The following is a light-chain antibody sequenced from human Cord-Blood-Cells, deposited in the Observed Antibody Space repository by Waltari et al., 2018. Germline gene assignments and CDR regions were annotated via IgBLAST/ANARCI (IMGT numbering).Light chain of an antibody. V-gene: IGLV2-14*01. CDR1: SSDVGGYNY. Sequence: QSALTQPASVSGSPGQSITISCTGTSSDVGGYNYVPWYQQHPGKAPQLMICDVRKRPSGVSNLFSGSKSGDTASLTISGLQAEDEADYYCSSYTSSSTYVFGTGTKVTVL. J-gene: IGLJ1*01. CDR2: DVR. CDR3: SSYTSSSTYV.